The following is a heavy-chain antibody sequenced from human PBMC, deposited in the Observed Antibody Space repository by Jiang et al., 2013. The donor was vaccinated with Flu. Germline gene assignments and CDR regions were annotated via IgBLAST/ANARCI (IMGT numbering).Heavy chain of an antibody. CDR1: GFTFSSYG. D-gene: IGHD3-22*01. Sequence: QLVESGGGVVQPGGSLRLSCAASGFTFSSYGMHWVRQAPGKGLEWVAFIRYDGSNKYYADSVKGRFTISRDNSKNTLYLQMNSLRAEDTAVYYCAKESSDYYHGLFDYWGQGTLVTVSS. V-gene: IGHV3-30*02. CDR2: IRYDGSNK. CDR3: AKESSDYYHGLFDY. J-gene: IGHJ4*02.